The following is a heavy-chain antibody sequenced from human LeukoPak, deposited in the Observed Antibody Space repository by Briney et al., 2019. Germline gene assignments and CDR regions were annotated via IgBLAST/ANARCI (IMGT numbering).Heavy chain of an antibody. V-gene: IGHV3-30*04. Sequence: GGSLRLSCAASGFTFSSYAMHWVRQAPGKGLEWVAIISYDGSNSYSGDSVKGRFTISRDNSKNTLFLQMNSLRPEDTAAYYCAQEKGYWGQGTLVTVSS. CDR2: ISYDGSNS. CDR1: GFTFSSYA. CDR3: AQEKGY. J-gene: IGHJ4*02.